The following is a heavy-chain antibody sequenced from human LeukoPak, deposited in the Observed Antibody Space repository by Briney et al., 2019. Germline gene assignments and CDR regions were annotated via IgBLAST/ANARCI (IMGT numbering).Heavy chain of an antibody. Sequence: SETLSLTCAVSGYSISSGYYWGWIRQPPGKGLEWIGSIYHSGSTYYNPSLKSRVTISVGTSKNQFSLKLSSVTAADTAVYYCARDLWGSSSWYYYYYMDVWGKGTTVTVSS. CDR1: GYSISSGYY. CDR2: IYHSGST. J-gene: IGHJ6*03. CDR3: ARDLWGSSSWYYYYYMDV. V-gene: IGHV4-38-2*02. D-gene: IGHD6-13*01.